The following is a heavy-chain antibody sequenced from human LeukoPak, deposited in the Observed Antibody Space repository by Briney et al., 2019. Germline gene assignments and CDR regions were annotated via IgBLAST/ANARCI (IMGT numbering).Heavy chain of an antibody. D-gene: IGHD3-10*01. V-gene: IGHV3-7*01. CDR2: IKQDGSEK. J-gene: IGHJ4*02. Sequence: GGSLRLSCAASGFTFSSYWMSWVRQAPGKGLEWVANIKQDGSEKYYVDSVKGRFTISRDNAKNSLYLQMNSLRAEDTAVYYCASGGGNGVARIWFGELSDYWGQGTLVTVSS. CDR1: GFTFSSYW. CDR3: ASGGGNGVARIWFGELSDY.